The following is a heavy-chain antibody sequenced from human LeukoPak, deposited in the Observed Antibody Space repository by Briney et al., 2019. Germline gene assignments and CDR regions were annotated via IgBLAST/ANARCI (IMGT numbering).Heavy chain of an antibody. CDR2: IYSGGNT. J-gene: IGHJ4*02. CDR3: AKCGSSSWYGIDS. CDR1: GFTFYSNY. Sequence: GGSLRLSCAASGFTFYSNYMGWVRQAPGKGLEWVSVIYSGGNTYYADSVKGRFTISRDISRNTMDLQMNSLRAEDTAVYYCAKCGSSSWYGIDSWGQGTLVTVPS. D-gene: IGHD6-13*01. V-gene: IGHV3-53*01.